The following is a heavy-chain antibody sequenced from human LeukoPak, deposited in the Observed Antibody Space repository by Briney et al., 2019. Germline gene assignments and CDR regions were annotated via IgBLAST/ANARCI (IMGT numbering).Heavy chain of an antibody. D-gene: IGHD6-6*01. CDR3: ARDGSIAARTYYYYYYGMDV. J-gene: IGHJ6*02. V-gene: IGHV4-34*01. CDR2: INHSGST. Sequence: SETLSLTCAVYGGSFSGYYWSWIRQPPGKGLEWIGEINHSGSTNYNPSLMSRVTISVDTSKNQFSLKLSSVTAADTAVYYCARDGSIAARTYYYYYYGMDVWGQGTTVTVSS. CDR1: GGSFSGYY.